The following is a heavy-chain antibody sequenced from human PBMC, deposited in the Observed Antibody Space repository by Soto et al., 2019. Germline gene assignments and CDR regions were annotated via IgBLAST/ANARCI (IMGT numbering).Heavy chain of an antibody. CDR1: EFTFSGRS. CDR2: IDKVGTGS. CDR3: ARGWFGPDV. D-gene: IGHD3-10*01. Sequence: EVQLVESGGGLVQPGGSLRLSCAASEFTFSGRSVHWVRQAPGKGLVWVSGIDKVGTGSTYADSVKGRFTSSRDNAKNTVYLQMNSLRVEDTSVYYCARGWFGPDVWGKGTTVTVSS. V-gene: IGHV3-74*01. J-gene: IGHJ6*03.